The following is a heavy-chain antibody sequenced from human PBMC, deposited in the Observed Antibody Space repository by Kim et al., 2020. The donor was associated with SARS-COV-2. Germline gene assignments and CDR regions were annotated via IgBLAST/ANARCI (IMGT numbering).Heavy chain of an antibody. V-gene: IGHV3-23*01. Sequence: GGSLRLSCAASGFTFSSYAMSWVRQAPGKGLEWVSAISGSGGSTYYADSVKGRFTISRDNSKNTLYLQMNSLRAEDTAVYYCAKDPGSGGWLRFSYFDYWGQGTLVTVSS. CDR3: AKDPGSGGWLRFSYFDY. CDR2: ISGSGGST. D-gene: IGHD5-12*01. J-gene: IGHJ4*02. CDR1: GFTFSSYA.